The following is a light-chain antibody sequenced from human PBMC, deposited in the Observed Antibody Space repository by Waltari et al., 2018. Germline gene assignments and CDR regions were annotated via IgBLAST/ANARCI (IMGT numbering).Light chain of an antibody. J-gene: IGLJ7*01. V-gene: IGLV1-44*01. Sequence: ASGTPGLRVPISCSGSSSNIGSNPVNWYQQLPGTAPKLLIYSTNQRPSGVPDRFSGSKSGTSASLAISGLQSEDEADYYCATWDDSLNAAVFGGGTQLSVL. CDR2: STN. CDR3: ATWDDSLNAAV. CDR1: SSNIGSNP.